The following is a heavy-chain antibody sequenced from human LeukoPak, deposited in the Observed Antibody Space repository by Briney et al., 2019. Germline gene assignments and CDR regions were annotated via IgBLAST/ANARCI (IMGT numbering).Heavy chain of an antibody. CDR1: DDSISDYY. D-gene: IGHD2-2*01. CDR3: AREGGGYCSSTSCSSFDY. Sequence: SETLSLTCTVSDDSISDYYRGWIRQPPGKGLEWIGYIYYSGSTYYNPSLKSRVTISVDTSKNQFSLKLSSVTAADTAVYYCAREGGGYCSSTSCSSFDYWGQGTLVTVSS. CDR2: IYYSGST. V-gene: IGHV4-30-4*01. J-gene: IGHJ4*02.